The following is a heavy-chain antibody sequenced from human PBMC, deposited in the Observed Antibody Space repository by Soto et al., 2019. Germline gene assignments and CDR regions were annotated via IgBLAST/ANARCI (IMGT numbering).Heavy chain of an antibody. J-gene: IGHJ6*02. V-gene: IGHV4-34*01. CDR3: ARVSGIYYYGMDV. Sequence: PSETLTLTCAVYGGSFGGYYWIWIRQPPGKGLEWIGEINHSGSTNYNPSLKSRVTISVDTSKNQFSLKLSSVTAADTAVYYCARVSGIYYYGMDVWGQGTTVTVSS. D-gene: IGHD3-10*01. CDR2: INHSGST. CDR1: GGSFGGYY.